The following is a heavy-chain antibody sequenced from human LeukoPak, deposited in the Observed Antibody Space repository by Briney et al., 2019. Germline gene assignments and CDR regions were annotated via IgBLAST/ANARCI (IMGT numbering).Heavy chain of an antibody. J-gene: IGHJ4*02. CDR2: IRSKAYGGTT. CDR3: TRTMVVTPTSEFDY. V-gene: IGHV3-49*03. CDR1: GFTFGDYA. D-gene: IGHD2-21*02. Sequence: GGSLRLSCTASGFTFGDYAMSWFRQAPGKGLEWVGFIRSKAYGGTTEYAASVKGRFTISRDDSKGIAYLQVNSLKTEDTAVYYCTRTMVVTPTSEFDYWGQGTLVTVSS.